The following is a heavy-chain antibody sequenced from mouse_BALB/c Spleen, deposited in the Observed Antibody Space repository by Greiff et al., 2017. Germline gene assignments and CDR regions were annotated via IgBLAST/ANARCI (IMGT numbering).Heavy chain of an antibody. CDR1: GFSLTGYG. CDR3: ARYYGGYAMDY. Sequence: QVQLKESGPGLVAPSQSLSITCTVSGFSLTGYGVNWVRQPPGKGLEWLGMIWGDGSTDYNSAFISRLSISKDNSKSQVFFKMNSLQANDTAIYYCARYYGGYAMDYWGQGTSVTVSS. J-gene: IGHJ4*01. V-gene: IGHV2-6-7*01. CDR2: IWGDGST. D-gene: IGHD1-1*02.